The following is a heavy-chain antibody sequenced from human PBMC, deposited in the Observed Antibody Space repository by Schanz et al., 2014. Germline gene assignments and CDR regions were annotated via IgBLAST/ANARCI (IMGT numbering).Heavy chain of an antibody. Sequence: QVQLQESGPGLVEPSQTLSLTCTVSGDSISSAYWSWIRQHPGKGLEWIGFIYYRGNTYYNPSLKSRVSISLDPSKTQFFLNLNSLTAAATAVYYCARVPEPGWFDPWGQGTLVAVSS. CDR2: IYYRGNT. D-gene: IGHD1-26*01. V-gene: IGHV4-31*03. CDR3: ARVPEPGWFDP. CDR1: GDSISSAY. J-gene: IGHJ5*02.